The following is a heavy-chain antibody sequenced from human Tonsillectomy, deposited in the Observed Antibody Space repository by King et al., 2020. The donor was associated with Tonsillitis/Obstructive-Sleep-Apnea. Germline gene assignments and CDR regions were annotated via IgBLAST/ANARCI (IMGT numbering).Heavy chain of an antibody. D-gene: IGHD3-22*01. J-gene: IGHJ5*02. V-gene: IGHV4-59*01. CDR3: ARAYYYDSGWFDP. CDR1: GGPISSYY. Sequence: VQLQESGPGLVKPSETLSLTCNVSGGPISSYYWSWIRQPPGKGLEWIGYFYYNGNTNYNPSLKSRVTISVDTSKNQLSLKLSSVTAADTAVYYCARAYYYDSGWFDPWGQGTLVTVSS. CDR2: FYYNGNT.